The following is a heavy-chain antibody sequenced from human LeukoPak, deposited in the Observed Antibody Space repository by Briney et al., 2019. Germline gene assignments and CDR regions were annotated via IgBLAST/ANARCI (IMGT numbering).Heavy chain of an antibody. J-gene: IGHJ4*02. Sequence: ASVKVSCKASGYTFTGYYMHWVRQAPGQGLEWMGRINPNSGGTNYAQKFQGRVTMTRDTSISTAYMELSRLRSDDTAVYYCARDLGSSSGQYYFDYWGQGTLVTVSS. D-gene: IGHD3-22*01. CDR3: ARDLGSSSGQYYFDY. V-gene: IGHV1-2*06. CDR1: GYTFTGYY. CDR2: INPNSGGT.